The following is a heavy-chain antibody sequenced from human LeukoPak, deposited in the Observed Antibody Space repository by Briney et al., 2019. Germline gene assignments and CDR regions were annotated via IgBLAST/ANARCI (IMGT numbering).Heavy chain of an antibody. CDR3: ARPHWGFDA. CDR2: IRQDGSEK. Sequence: GGSLRLSCAASGFTFSSHWMSWVRQAPGKGLEWVASIRQDGSEKHYVDSVTGRFTISRDNAKNSLSLEMNSLRAEDTALYYCARPHWGFDAWGQGTLVTASS. V-gene: IGHV3-7*01. D-gene: IGHD7-27*01. CDR1: GFTFSSHW. J-gene: IGHJ4*02.